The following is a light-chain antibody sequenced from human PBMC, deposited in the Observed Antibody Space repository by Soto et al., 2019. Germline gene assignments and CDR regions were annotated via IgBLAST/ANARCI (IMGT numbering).Light chain of an antibody. CDR1: TSNIGSNT. J-gene: IGLJ2*01. CDR2: SNF. CDR3: AAWDDTLTGPV. V-gene: IGLV1-44*01. Sequence: QSVLTQPPSASGTPGQRVTISCSGSTSNIGSNTVNWYQHLPGPAPKLLIYSNFQRRPWVPDRFSGSKSGPSASLAISGLQSDDEADYYCAAWDDTLTGPVFGGGTKLTVL.